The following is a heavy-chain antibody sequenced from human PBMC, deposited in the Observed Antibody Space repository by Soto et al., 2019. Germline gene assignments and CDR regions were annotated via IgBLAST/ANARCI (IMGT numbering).Heavy chain of an antibody. D-gene: IGHD1-26*01. J-gene: IGHJ4*02. CDR2: IYYSGST. CDR1: GGSISSSSYY. Sequence: ASDTLSLTCIVSGGSISSSSYYWGWIRQPPGKGLEWIGSIYYSGSTYYNPSLKSRVTISVDTSKNQFSLRLASVTAADTAVYYCARRVGLVLSPIPYFDYWGQGALVTVSS. V-gene: IGHV4-39*07. CDR3: ARRVGLVLSPIPYFDY.